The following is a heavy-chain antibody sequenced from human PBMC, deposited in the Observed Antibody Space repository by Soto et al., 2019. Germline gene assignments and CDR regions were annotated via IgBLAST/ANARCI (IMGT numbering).Heavy chain of an antibody. CDR1: GFTFIYAW. Sequence: EVQLVESGGGLVKPGGSTRISCAASGFTFIYAWMTWVRQAPGKGLEWVARIKGKGGNGATDYAAPVKGRFTISRDDSRNTLYVQMTSLKTEDTAVYYCTAGDGRTDNDFWGRGTLVTVSP. CDR3: TAGDGRTDNDF. V-gene: IGHV3-15*01. CDR2: IKGKGGNGAT. J-gene: IGHJ4*02. D-gene: IGHD2-21*02.